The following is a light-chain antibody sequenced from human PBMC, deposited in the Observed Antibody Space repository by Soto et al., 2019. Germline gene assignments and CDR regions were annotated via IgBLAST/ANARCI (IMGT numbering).Light chain of an antibody. J-gene: IGKJ1*01. CDR1: QSVGSY. Sequence: EIVLTQSPATLSLSPGERATLSCRASQSVGSYLAWFQQRPGRAPRLLIYDASNRATGIPARFSGSGSGTDFTLTISSLEPEDFAVYYCLQRNNWPWTFGQGTKVEVK. CDR2: DAS. V-gene: IGKV3-11*01. CDR3: LQRNNWPWT.